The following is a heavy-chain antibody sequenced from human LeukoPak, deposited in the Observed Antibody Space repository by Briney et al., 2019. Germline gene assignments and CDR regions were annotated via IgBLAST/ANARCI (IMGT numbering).Heavy chain of an antibody. CDR1: GFTFSSYA. CDR2: ISYDGSNK. V-gene: IGHV3-30*04. J-gene: IGHJ3*02. CDR3: ARRRDDLDAFDI. Sequence: GGSLRLSCAASGFTFSSYAMHWVRQAPGKGLEWVAVISYDGSNKYYADSVKGRFTISRDNSKNTLYLQMNSLRAEDTAVYYCARRRDDLDAFDIWGRGTMVTVSS.